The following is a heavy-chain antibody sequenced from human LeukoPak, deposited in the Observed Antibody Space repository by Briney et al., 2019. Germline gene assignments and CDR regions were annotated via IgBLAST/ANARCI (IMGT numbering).Heavy chain of an antibody. Sequence: ASVKVSCKASGYTFTGYYMHWVRQAPGQGLEWMGWINPNSGGTNYAQKFQGRVTMTRDTSISTAYMELSRLRSDDTAVYYCARLDFWSGYYEDYWGRGTLVTVSS. CDR3: ARLDFWSGYYEDY. V-gene: IGHV1-2*02. D-gene: IGHD3-3*01. CDR2: INPNSGGT. J-gene: IGHJ4*02. CDR1: GYTFTGYY.